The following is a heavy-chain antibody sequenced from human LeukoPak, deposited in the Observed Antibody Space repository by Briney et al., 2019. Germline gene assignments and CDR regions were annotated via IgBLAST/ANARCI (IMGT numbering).Heavy chain of an antibody. D-gene: IGHD3-10*01. V-gene: IGHV1-2*02. CDR2: INPNSGGT. Sequence: ASVKVSCKASGYTFTGYYMHWVRQAPGQGLEWMGWINPNSGGTNYAQKFQGRVTMTRDTSISTAYMELSRLRSDDTAVYYCARDNVVRGVTGPFGISDFDYWGQGTLVTVSS. J-gene: IGHJ4*02. CDR3: ARDNVVRGVTGPFGISDFDY. CDR1: GYTFTGYY.